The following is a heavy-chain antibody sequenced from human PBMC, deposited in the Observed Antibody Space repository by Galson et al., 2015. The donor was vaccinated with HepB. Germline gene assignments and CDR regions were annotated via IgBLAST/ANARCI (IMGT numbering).Heavy chain of an antibody. Sequence: SLRLSCAASGFTFSSYAMSWVRQAPGKGLEWVSAISGSGGSTYYADSVKGRFTISRDNSKNTLYLQINSLRAEDTAVYYCAHLPIVVVPAAIHSFDYWGQGTLVTVSS. CDR2: ISGSGGST. CDR1: GFTFSSYA. CDR3: AHLPIVVVPAAIHSFDY. D-gene: IGHD2-2*02. V-gene: IGHV3-23*01. J-gene: IGHJ4*02.